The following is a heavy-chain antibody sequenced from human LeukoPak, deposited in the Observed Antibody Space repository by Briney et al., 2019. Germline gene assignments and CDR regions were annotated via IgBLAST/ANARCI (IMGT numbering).Heavy chain of an antibody. J-gene: IGHJ2*01. CDR1: GYTFTGYY. D-gene: IGHD1-26*01. CDR3: AKVGATVWYFDL. Sequence: SCKASGYTFTGYYMHWVRQAPGKGLEWVAVISYDGSNKYYADSVKGRFTISRDNSKNTLYLQMNSLRAEDTAVYYCAKVGATVWYFDLWGRGTLVTVSS. V-gene: IGHV3-30*18. CDR2: ISYDGSNK.